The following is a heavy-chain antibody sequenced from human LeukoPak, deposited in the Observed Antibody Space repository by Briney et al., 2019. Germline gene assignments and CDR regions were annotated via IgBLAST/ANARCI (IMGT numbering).Heavy chain of an antibody. D-gene: IGHD6-13*01. CDR3: ARVYTGSSWDYYYYMDV. CDR2: ISHTGSS. Sequence: PSETLSLTCTVSGYSISNGHYWGWIRQPPGKGLEWIGSISHTGSSYYNPSLKSRVTISVDTSKNQFSLRLSSVTAADTALYYCARVYTGSSWDYYYYMDVWAKGPRSPSP. V-gene: IGHV4-38-2*02. J-gene: IGHJ6*03. CDR1: GYSISNGHY.